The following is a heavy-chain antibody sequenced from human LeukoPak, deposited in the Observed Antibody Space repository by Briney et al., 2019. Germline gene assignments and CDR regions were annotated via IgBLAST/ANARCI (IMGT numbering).Heavy chain of an antibody. CDR1: GFTFSSYG. Sequence: PGGSLRLSCAASGFTFSSYGMSWVRQAPGKGLEWVSSISSSSSYIYYADSVKGRFTISRDNAKNSLYLQMNSLRAEDTAVYYCARDPTGFWYFDLWGRGTLVTVSS. J-gene: IGHJ2*01. CDR3: ARDPTGFWYFDL. V-gene: IGHV3-21*01. CDR2: ISSSSSYI.